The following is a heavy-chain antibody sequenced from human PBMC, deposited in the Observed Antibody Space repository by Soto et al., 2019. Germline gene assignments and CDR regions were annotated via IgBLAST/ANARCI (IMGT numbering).Heavy chain of an antibody. Sequence: QMQLVQSGPEVKKPGTSVKVSCKASGFTFTSSAMQWVRQARGQRLEWIGWIVVGSGNTNYAQKFQERVTITRAMSTSTAYMELSSLRSEDTAVYYCAADAKTYYDFWSGYPHDAFDIWGQGTMVTVSS. CDR3: AADAKTYYDFWSGYPHDAFDI. J-gene: IGHJ3*02. D-gene: IGHD3-3*01. CDR1: GFTFTSSA. CDR2: IVVGSGNT. V-gene: IGHV1-58*02.